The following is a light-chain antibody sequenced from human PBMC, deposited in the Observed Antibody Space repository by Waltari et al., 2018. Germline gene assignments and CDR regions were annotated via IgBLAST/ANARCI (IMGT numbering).Light chain of an antibody. CDR1: SSNIVITY. CDR3: AAWDDSVNGVL. CDR2: RNS. J-gene: IGLJ2*01. Sequence: QSVLTQPPSASGTPGQSVTIPCAGSSSNIVITYVYWFQHLPGSSPKLLISRNSRRPSGASVRFSGSKSGASASLTISGLRSEDEGYYYCAAWDDSVNGVLFGGGTKLTVL. V-gene: IGLV1-47*01.